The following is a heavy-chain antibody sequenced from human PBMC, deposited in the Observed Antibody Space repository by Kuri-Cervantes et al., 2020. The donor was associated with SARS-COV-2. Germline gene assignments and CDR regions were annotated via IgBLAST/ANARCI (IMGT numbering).Heavy chain of an antibody. J-gene: IGHJ6*02. Sequence: GGSLRLSCAASGFTFSNAWMHRVRQVPGKGLEWVGRIKSKTDGGTTDYAAPVKGRFTISRDGSKDTLYLQMNSLKTEDTAVYYCNTDGRRAIFGVVTNRYYYYYGMDVWGQGTTVTVSS. CDR1: GFTFSNAW. CDR3: NTDGRRAIFGVVTNRYYYYYGMDV. V-gene: IGHV3-15*01. CDR2: IKSKTDGGTT. D-gene: IGHD3-3*01.